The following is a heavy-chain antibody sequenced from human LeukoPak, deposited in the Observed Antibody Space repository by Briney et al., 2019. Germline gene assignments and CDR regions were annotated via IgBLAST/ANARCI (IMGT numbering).Heavy chain of an antibody. J-gene: IGHJ4*02. CDR1: GLTFSSYG. D-gene: IGHD5-18*01. Sequence: GGSLRLSCAASGLTFSSYGMHWVRQAPGKGLEWVAFIRYDGSNKYYADSVKGRFTISRDNSKNTLYLQVNSLRAEDTAVYYCAKEDSGYSYGLGEPFDYWGQGTLVTVSS. V-gene: IGHV3-30*02. CDR3: AKEDSGYSYGLGEPFDY. CDR2: IRYDGSNK.